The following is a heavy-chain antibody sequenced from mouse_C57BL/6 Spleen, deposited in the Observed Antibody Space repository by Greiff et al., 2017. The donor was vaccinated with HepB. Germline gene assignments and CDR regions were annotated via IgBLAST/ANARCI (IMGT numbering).Heavy chain of an antibody. CDR1: GYTFTSYW. Sequence: QVQLQQPGAELVKPGASVKLSCKASGYTFTSYWMHWVKQRPGQGLEWIGMIHPNSGSTNYNEKFKSKATLTVDKSSSTAYMQLSSLPSEDSAVYYCARNSGGNLGYFDVWGTGTTVTVSS. CDR3: ARNSGGNLGYFDV. D-gene: IGHD2-1*01. CDR2: IHPNSGST. J-gene: IGHJ1*03. V-gene: IGHV1-64*01.